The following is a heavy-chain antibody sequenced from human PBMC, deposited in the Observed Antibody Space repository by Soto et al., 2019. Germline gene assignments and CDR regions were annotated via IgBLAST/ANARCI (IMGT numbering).Heavy chain of an antibody. V-gene: IGHV3-73*02. Sequence: EVQLVESGGGLVQPGGSLTLSCAASGFTFSGSAMHWVRQASGKGLEWVGRIRSKANSYATAYAASVKGRFTISRDDSKNTAYLQMNSLKTEDTAVYYCTRREVLDDGMDVWGQGTTVTVSS. CDR2: IRSKANSYAT. CDR3: TRREVLDDGMDV. J-gene: IGHJ6*02. D-gene: IGHD1-1*01. CDR1: GFTFSGSA.